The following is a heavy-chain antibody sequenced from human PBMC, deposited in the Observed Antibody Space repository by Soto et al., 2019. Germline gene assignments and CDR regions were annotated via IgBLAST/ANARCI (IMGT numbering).Heavy chain of an antibody. V-gene: IGHV3-30-3*01. CDR3: ARDESIAVAGTTHYYFDY. D-gene: IGHD6-19*01. J-gene: IGHJ4*02. CDR1: GFTFSSYA. CDR2: ISYDGSNK. Sequence: QVQLVESGGGVVQPGRSLRLSCAASGFTFSSYAMHWVHQAPGKGLEWVAVISYDGSNKYYADSVKGRFTISRDNSKNTLYLQMNSLRAEDTAVYYCARDESIAVAGTTHYYFDYWGQGTLVTVSS.